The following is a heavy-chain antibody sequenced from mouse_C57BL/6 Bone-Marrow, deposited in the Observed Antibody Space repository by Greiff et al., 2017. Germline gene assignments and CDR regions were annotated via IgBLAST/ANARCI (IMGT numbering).Heavy chain of an antibody. Sequence: EVKVVESEGGLVQPGSSMKLSCTASGFTFSDYYMAWVRQVPEKGLEWVANINYDGSSTYYLDSLKSRFIISRDNAKNILYLQMSSLKSEDTATDYCAREGWYDYYAMDYWGQGTSGTVSS. CDR3: AREGWYDYYAMDY. CDR1: GFTFSDYY. CDR2: INYDGSST. D-gene: IGHD1-1*02. V-gene: IGHV5-16*01. J-gene: IGHJ4*01.